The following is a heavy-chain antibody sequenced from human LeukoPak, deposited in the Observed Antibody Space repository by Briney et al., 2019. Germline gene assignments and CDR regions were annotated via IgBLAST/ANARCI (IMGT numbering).Heavy chain of an antibody. CDR3: ATERAQLPRNYYYDGMDV. V-gene: IGHV1-24*01. CDR1: GYTRTALS. J-gene: IGHJ6*04. CDR2: FDPEDGET. Sequence: ASVKVSCTVSGYTRTALSMHWVRQAPGKGLEWWGGFDPEDGETIYAQKFQGRVTMTEDTSTDTAYMELSSLRSEDTAVYYCATERAQLPRNYYYDGMDVSGKGNTFSVSS. D-gene: IGHD2-2*01.